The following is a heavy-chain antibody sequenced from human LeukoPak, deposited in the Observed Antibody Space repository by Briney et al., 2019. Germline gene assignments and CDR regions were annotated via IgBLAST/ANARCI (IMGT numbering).Heavy chain of an antibody. CDR3: AKNNGSSVRESSHYYYYLDV. V-gene: IGHV3-30*02. CDR1: GFIFSTYG. J-gene: IGHJ6*03. CDR2: IRYDGSNT. D-gene: IGHD5-12*01. Sequence: PGGSLRLSCAASGFIFSTYGMPWVRQAPGKGLEWVAFIRYDGSNTYYIGSVKGRFAISRDNSKNTLYLQMNNLRAEDTALYYCAKNNGSSVRESSHYYYYLDVWGKGTTVIVSS.